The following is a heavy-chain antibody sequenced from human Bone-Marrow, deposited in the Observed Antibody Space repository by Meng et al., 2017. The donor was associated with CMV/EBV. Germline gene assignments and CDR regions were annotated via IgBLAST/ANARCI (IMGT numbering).Heavy chain of an antibody. D-gene: IGHD2-21*01. CDR1: GFTFSSYS. J-gene: IGHJ4*02. CDR3: AKSGEIVGVIGYFDY. Sequence: GESLKISCAASGFTFSSYSMNWVRQAPGKGLEWVSSISSSSSYIYYADSVKGRFTISRDNSKNTLYLQMNSLSAEDTAVYYCAKSGEIVGVIGYFDYWGQGTLVTVS. V-gene: IGHV3-21*04. CDR2: ISSSSSYI.